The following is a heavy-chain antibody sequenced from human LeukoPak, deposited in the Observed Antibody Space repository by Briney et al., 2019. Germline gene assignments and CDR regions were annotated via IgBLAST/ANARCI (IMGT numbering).Heavy chain of an antibody. J-gene: IGHJ3*02. V-gene: IGHV4-31*03. Sequence: SETLSLTCTVSGGSISSGGYYWSWIRQHPGKGLEWIGYIYYSGSTYYNPSLKSRVTISVDTSKNQFSLKLSSVTAADTAVYYCAREYYDFWSGSGFDIWGQGTMVTVSS. D-gene: IGHD3-3*01. CDR3: AREYYDFWSGSGFDI. CDR1: GGSISSGGYY. CDR2: IYYSGST.